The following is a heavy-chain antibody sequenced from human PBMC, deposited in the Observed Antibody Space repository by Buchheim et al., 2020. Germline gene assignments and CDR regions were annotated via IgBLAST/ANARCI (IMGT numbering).Heavy chain of an antibody. CDR1: GFTFSTYG. Sequence: QVQLVESGGGMVQPGKSLRLSCSASGFTFSTYGVHWVRRAPGKGLEWVAVISHDGSDKYYADSVKGRFTISRDNSKNTLFLQMDSLRADDTAVYFCAKDMDSSGTYYAGFDSWGQGTL. J-gene: IGHJ4*02. CDR2: ISHDGSDK. D-gene: IGHD1-26*01. V-gene: IGHV3-30*18. CDR3: AKDMDSSGTYYAGFDS.